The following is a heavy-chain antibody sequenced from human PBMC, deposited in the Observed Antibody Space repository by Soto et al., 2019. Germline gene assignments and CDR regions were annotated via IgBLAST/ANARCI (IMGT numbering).Heavy chain of an antibody. J-gene: IGHJ4*02. CDR3: ARSSLTYFEF. CDR1: GFTFSDYY. CDR2: ISGSGSTT. V-gene: IGHV3-11*01. Sequence: ESGGGLVKPGGSLRLSCTASGFTFSDYYMSWIRQAPGKGLEWLAYISGSGSTTYYTDSLKGRFAISRDNARTSLYLQINSLRVEDSAVYYCARSSLTYFEFWGQGTLVTVSS.